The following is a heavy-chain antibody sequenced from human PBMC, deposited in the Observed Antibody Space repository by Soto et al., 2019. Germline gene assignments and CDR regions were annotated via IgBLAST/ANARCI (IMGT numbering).Heavy chain of an antibody. D-gene: IGHD3-3*01. V-gene: IGHV4-34*01. CDR1: GGSFSGYY. J-gene: IGHJ5*02. Sequence: SETLSLTCAVYGGSFSGYYWSWIRQPPGKGLEWIGEINHSGSTNYNPSLKSRVTISVDTSKNQFSLKLSSVTAADTAVYYCARYRAHYDFWSGSWFDPWGRGTLVTVSS. CDR2: INHSGST. CDR3: ARYRAHYDFWSGSWFDP.